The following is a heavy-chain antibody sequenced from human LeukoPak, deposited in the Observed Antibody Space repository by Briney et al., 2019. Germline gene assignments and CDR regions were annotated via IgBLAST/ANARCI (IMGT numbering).Heavy chain of an antibody. D-gene: IGHD6-13*01. Sequence: SETLSLTCAVSGGSISSYYWTWIRQPPGKGLEWIGYIYNSGSTNYNPSLKSRVTISVDTSKNQFSLKLSSVTAADTAVYYCARENSNSWYLDYWGQGTLVTVSS. V-gene: IGHV4-59*01. J-gene: IGHJ4*02. CDR2: IYNSGST. CDR1: GGSISSYY. CDR3: ARENSNSWYLDY.